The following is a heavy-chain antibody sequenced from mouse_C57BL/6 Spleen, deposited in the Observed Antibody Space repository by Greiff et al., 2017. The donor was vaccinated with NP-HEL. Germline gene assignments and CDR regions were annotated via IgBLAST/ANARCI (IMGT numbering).Heavy chain of an antibody. Sequence: EVKLVESGGGLVKPGGSLKLSCAASGFTFSSYAMSWVRQTPEKRLEWVATISDGGSYTYYPDNVKGRVTISRDNDKNNMYLEMSHLKSEDTAMYYCARAYSNPWYFDVWGTGTTVTVSS. D-gene: IGHD2-5*01. CDR2: ISDGGSYT. J-gene: IGHJ1*03. CDR3: ARAYSNPWYFDV. CDR1: GFTFSSYA. V-gene: IGHV5-4*03.